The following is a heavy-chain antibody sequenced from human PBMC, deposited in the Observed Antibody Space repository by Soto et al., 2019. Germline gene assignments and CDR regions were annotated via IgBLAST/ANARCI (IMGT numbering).Heavy chain of an antibody. D-gene: IGHD6-19*01. CDR1: GFTFSSYG. Sequence: GGSLRLSCAASGFTFSSYGMHWVRQAPGKGLEWVAVIWCDGSNKYYADSVKGRFTISRDNSKNTLYLQMNSLRAEDTAVYYCARDSSGSHFDYWSQGTLVTVSS. CDR3: ARDSSGSHFDY. CDR2: IWCDGSNK. J-gene: IGHJ4*02. V-gene: IGHV3-33*01.